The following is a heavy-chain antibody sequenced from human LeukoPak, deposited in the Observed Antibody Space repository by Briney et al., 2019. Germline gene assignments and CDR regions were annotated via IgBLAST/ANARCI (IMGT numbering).Heavy chain of an antibody. J-gene: IGHJ4*02. Sequence: GGSLRLSCAASGFTFSSYGMHWVRQAPGKGLEWVAVISYDGSNKYYADSVKGRFTISRDNSKNTLYLQMNSLGAEDTAVYYCAKSYDSSGYYNPHFDCWGQGTLVTVSS. CDR3: AKSYDSSGYYNPHFDC. CDR2: ISYDGSNK. D-gene: IGHD3-22*01. V-gene: IGHV3-30*18. CDR1: GFTFSSYG.